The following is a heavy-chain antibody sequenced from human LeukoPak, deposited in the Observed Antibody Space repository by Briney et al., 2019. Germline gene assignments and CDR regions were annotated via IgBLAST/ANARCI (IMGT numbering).Heavy chain of an antibody. CDR1: GYTFTSYG. CDR3: ATVRREGTLVRGVVVPPYYYYGMDV. D-gene: IGHD3-10*01. Sequence: ASVKVSCKASGYTFTSYGISWVRQAPGQGLEWMGWISAYNGNTNYAQKFQGRVTMTRDTSISTAYMALSSLRSEDTAVYYCATVRREGTLVRGVVVPPYYYYGMDVWGQGTTVTVSS. J-gene: IGHJ6*02. CDR2: ISAYNGNT. V-gene: IGHV1-18*01.